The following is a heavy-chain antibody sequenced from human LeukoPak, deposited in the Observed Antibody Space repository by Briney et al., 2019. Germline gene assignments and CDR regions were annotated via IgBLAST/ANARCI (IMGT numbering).Heavy chain of an antibody. CDR3: ARDGVDILTGYADY. D-gene: IGHD3-9*01. J-gene: IGHJ4*02. V-gene: IGHV1-18*01. CDR2: ISAYNGST. CDR1: GYTFTSYG. Sequence: GASVKLSCKASGYTFTSYGISWVRQAPGQGLEWVGWISAYNGSTNYAQKLQGRVTMTTDTSTSTAYMELRSLRSDDTAVYYCARDGVDILTGYADYWGQGTLVTVSS.